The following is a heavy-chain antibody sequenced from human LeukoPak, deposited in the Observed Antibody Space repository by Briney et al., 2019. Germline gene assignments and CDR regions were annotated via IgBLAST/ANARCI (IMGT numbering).Heavy chain of an antibody. V-gene: IGHV1-2*02. CDR3: ARDFRAIAKPGITGTKYYFDY. CDR1: GYTXTGYY. CDR2: INPNSGGT. J-gene: IGHJ4*02. D-gene: IGHD1-7*01. Sequence: GASVKVSCKASGYTXTGYYMHWVRQAPGQGLELMGWINPNSGGTNYAQKFQGRVTMTRDTSISTAYMELSRLRSDDTAVYYCARDFRAIAKPGITGTKYYFDYWGQGTLVTVSS.